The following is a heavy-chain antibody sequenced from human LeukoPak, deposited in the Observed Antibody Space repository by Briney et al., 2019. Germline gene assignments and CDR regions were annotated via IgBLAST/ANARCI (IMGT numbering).Heavy chain of an antibody. D-gene: IGHD7-27*01. J-gene: IGHJ2*01. CDR1: GFTVSSNY. V-gene: IGHV3-66*01. Sequence: PGGSLRLSCAASGFTVSSNYMSWVRQAPGKGLEWVSVIYSRGNTHYADSVKGRFTISRDNSKNTLYLQMHRLRAEDAAVYYCARDPSGHWYFDLWGRGTLVTVSS. CDR2: IYSRGNT. CDR3: ARDPSGHWYFDL.